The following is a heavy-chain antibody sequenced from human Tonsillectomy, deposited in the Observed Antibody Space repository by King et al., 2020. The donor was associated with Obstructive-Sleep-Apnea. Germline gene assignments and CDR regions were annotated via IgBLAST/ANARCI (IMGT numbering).Heavy chain of an antibody. J-gene: IGHJ5*02. V-gene: IGHV4-39*07. CDR3: ARDHSAGYCSSTSCYLWFDP. CDR2: IYYSGST. Sequence: QLQESGPGLVKPSETLSLTCTVSGGSISSSSYYCGWIRQPPGKGLEWIGSIYYSGSTYYNPSLKSRVTISVDTSKNQFSLKLSSVTAADTAVYYCARDHSAGYCSSTSCYLWFDPWGQGTLVTVSS. CDR1: GGSISSSSYY. D-gene: IGHD2-2*01.